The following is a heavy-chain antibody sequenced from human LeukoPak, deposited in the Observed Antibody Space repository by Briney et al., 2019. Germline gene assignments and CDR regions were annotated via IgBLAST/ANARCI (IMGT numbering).Heavy chain of an antibody. CDR1: GCSISSGGYS. V-gene: IGHV4-30-4*07. Sequence: PSETLSLTCAVSGCSISSGGYSWNWLQPPPGKGLEWIGYIYNSGSTSYNPFLKRRVSLLVDTYNNLFSLTLNSMTATDTAVYYCARGWGPAYCGGDCHRHFDYWGQGTLVTVSS. CDR2: IYNSGST. J-gene: IGHJ4*02. CDR3: ARGWGPAYCGGDCHRHFDY. D-gene: IGHD2-21*02.